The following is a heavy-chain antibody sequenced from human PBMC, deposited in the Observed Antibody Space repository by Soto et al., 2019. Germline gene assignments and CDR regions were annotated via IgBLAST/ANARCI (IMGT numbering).Heavy chain of an antibody. D-gene: IGHD4-17*01. J-gene: IGHJ4*02. CDR3: ARTLYGDNVDY. Sequence: QVQLVQSGAEVKKPGASVKVSCKASGYTFTSYDINWVRQATGQGLEWMGWMNPNSGNTGYAQKFQGRVTMTRHTSLSTAYMALSSTRSEETAVYYCARTLYGDNVDYWGQGPRVTASS. V-gene: IGHV1-8*01. CDR2: MNPNSGNT. CDR1: GYTFTSYD.